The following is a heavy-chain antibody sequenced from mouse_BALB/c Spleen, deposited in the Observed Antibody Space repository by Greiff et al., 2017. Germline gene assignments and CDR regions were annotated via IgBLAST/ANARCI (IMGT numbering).Heavy chain of an antibody. V-gene: IGHV3-8*02. J-gene: IGHJ3*01. CDR1: GYSITSDY. CDR2: ISYSGST. D-gene: IGHD2-2*01. Sequence: EVKLMESGPSLVKPSQTLSLTCSVTGYSITSDYWNWVRKFPGNRLEYMGYISYSGSTIYNPSLNSRISITRETSKNQYYLQLNSVTTEETATDYCAGCGYDVAWFAYWGQGTLVTVSA. CDR3: AGCGYDVAWFAY.